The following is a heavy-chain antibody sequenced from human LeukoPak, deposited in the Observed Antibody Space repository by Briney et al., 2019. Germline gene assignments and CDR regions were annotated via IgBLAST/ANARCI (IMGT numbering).Heavy chain of an antibody. CDR3: ARDSSSWSHAEYFQH. D-gene: IGHD6-13*01. V-gene: IGHV1-18*01. J-gene: IGHJ1*01. CDR2: ISAYNGNT. Sequence: ASVKVSCKASGYTFSNYGITWVRQVPGQGLEWMGWISAYNGNTNYAQKLQGRVTMTTDTSTSTAYMELRSLRSDDTAVYYCARDSSSWSHAEYFQHWGQGTLVTVPS. CDR1: GYTFSNYG.